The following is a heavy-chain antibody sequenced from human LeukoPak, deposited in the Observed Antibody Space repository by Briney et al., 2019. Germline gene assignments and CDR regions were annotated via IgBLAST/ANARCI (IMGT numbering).Heavy chain of an antibody. CDR1: GFTFSNAW. CDR3: TTVAWMQLWPIDF. CDR2: IRSKSDGGTT. J-gene: IGHJ4*02. Sequence: GGSLRLSCAASGFTFSNAWMSWVRQAPGKGLEWVGRIRSKSDGGTTEYAAPVKGRFTISRDDSQNTLYLQMNSLKTEDTAVYYCTTVAWMQLWPIDFWGQGTLVTVSS. D-gene: IGHD5-18*01. V-gene: IGHV3-15*01.